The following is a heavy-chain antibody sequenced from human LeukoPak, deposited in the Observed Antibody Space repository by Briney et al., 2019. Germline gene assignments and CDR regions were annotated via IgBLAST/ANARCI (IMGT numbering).Heavy chain of an antibody. CDR3: AKVNSMVRGVTYYFDY. Sequence: PGRSLRLSCAASGFTFSSYGMHWVRQAPGKGLEWVAVISYDGSNNYYADSVKGRFTISRDNSKNTLYLQMNSLRAEDTAVYYCAKVNSMVRGVTYYFDYWGQGTLVTVSS. D-gene: IGHD3-10*01. CDR2: ISYDGSNN. J-gene: IGHJ4*02. CDR1: GFTFSSYG. V-gene: IGHV3-30*18.